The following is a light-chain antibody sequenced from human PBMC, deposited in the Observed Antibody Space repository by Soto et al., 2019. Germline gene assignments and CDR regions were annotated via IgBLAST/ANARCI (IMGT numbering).Light chain of an antibody. CDR3: QQYGGSPWT. V-gene: IGKV3-20*01. CDR1: QTVSGSQ. J-gene: IGKJ1*01. CDR2: DAS. Sequence: EIELTQSPGTLSLSPGERATLSCRASQTVSGSQLAWYQQRPGQPPRLLIFDASRRATGIPGRFSGSGSGTDFSLTISRLEPEDFAVYYCQQYGGSPWTFGQGTKVDIK.